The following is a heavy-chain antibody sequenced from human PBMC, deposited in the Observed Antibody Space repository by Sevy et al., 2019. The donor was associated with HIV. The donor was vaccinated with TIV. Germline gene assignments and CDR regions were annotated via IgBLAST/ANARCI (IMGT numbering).Heavy chain of an antibody. CDR1: GFTVSSNY. CDR3: AALSTPGIAAVSRDLDY. J-gene: IGHJ4*02. Sequence: GGSLRLSCAASGFTVSSNYMSWVRQAPGKGLEWVSVIYSGGSTYYADSVKGRFTISRDNSKNTLYLQMNSLRAEDTAVYYCAALSTPGIAAVSRDLDYWGQGTLVTVSS. CDR2: IYSGGST. D-gene: IGHD6-13*01. V-gene: IGHV3-53*01.